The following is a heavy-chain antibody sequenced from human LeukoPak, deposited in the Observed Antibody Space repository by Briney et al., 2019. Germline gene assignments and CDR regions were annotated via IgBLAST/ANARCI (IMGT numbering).Heavy chain of an antibody. J-gene: IGHJ4*02. CDR3: AKGGQGPLAIDY. CDR1: GFSVSDSY. Sequence: GGSLRLSCAASGFSVSDSYMSWVRQAPGKGLEWVSVVYSGGSTYYADSVKGRFTISRDNSMDTVYLQMNSLRAEDTAVYYCAKGGQGPLAIDYWGQGTLVTVSS. CDR2: VYSGGST. V-gene: IGHV3-66*01.